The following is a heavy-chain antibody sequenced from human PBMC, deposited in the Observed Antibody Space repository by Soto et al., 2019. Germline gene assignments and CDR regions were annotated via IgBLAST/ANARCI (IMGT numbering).Heavy chain of an antibody. CDR3: AKDRNYPRDQFHN. Sequence: PGGSLRLSCAASGFTFNNYAMSWVRQAPGKGLEWVSAISANGQGIYYADSLKGRFIISRDSAKNTVFVHMDSLTAEDTAVYYCAKDRNYPRDQFHNWGQGTLVTVSS. J-gene: IGHJ4*02. CDR1: GFTFNNYA. V-gene: IGHV3-23*01. CDR2: ISANGQGI. D-gene: IGHD1-7*01.